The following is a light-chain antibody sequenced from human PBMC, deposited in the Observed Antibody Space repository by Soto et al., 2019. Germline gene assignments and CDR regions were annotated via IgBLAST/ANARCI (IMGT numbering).Light chain of an antibody. CDR2: EVN. CDR3: SSYSTTSTLG. CDR1: SSDVGGYDY. J-gene: IGLJ1*01. Sequence: QSVLTQPASVSGSPGQSVTISCTGASSDVGGYDYVSWYQQHPGNAPKLILYEVNNRPSGVSNHFSGSKSGNTASLIISGLQADDEADYYCSSYSTTSTLGFGSGTKLTVL. V-gene: IGLV2-14*01.